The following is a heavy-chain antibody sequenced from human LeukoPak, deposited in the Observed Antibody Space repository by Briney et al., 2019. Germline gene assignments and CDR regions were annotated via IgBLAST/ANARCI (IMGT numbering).Heavy chain of an antibody. Sequence: ASVKVSCKASGYRFTSYGITWVRQAPGQGLEWMGWISAYNGNTNYAQKLQGRVILTTDTSTSTAYMELRSLKSGDTAVYYCAVHDFYSGGYHFDYWGQGTLVTVSS. CDR2: ISAYNGNT. V-gene: IGHV1-18*01. CDR1: GYRFTSYG. CDR3: AVHDFYSGGYHFDY. J-gene: IGHJ4*02. D-gene: IGHD3-3*01.